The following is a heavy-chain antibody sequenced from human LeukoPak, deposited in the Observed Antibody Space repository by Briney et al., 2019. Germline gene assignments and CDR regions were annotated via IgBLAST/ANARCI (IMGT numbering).Heavy chain of an antibody. Sequence: MSSETLSLTCAVYGGSFSGYYWSWIRQHPGKGLEWIGYIYYSGSTYYNPSLKSRVTISVDTSKNQFSLKLSSVTAADTAVYYCARDVVAAARYYGMDVWGQGTTVTVSS. D-gene: IGHD6-13*01. CDR3: ARDVVAAARYYGMDV. J-gene: IGHJ6*02. V-gene: IGHV4-31*11. CDR1: GGSFSGYY. CDR2: IYYSGST.